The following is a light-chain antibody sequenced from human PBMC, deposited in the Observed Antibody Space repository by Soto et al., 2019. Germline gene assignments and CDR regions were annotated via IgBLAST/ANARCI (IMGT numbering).Light chain of an antibody. Sequence: DIQMTQSPSTLSASVGDRVTITCRASQSISSWLAWYQQKPGKAPKLLIYDASSLESGVPSRFSGSVSGTEFTLTISGLQPDDFASYYCQQYNSFSPTFGQRSMADVK. J-gene: IGKJ1*01. CDR2: DAS. CDR1: QSISSW. CDR3: QQYNSFSPT. V-gene: IGKV1-5*01.